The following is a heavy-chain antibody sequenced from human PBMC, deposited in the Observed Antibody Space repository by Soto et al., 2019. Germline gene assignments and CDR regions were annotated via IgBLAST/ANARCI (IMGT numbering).Heavy chain of an antibody. D-gene: IGHD5-18*01. CDR3: AKNGYTWIPLWLYAFDI. CDR1: GGSISSSSYY. V-gene: IGHV4-39*01. CDR2: IYYSGST. J-gene: IGHJ3*02. Sequence: QLQLQESGPGLVKPSETLSLTCTVSGGSISSSSYYWGWIRQPPGKGLEWIGSIYYSGSTYYNPSLKSRVTLSVYTSENPFSLKLSSVTAADTAVYYCAKNGYTWIPLWLYAFDIWGQGTMVTVSS.